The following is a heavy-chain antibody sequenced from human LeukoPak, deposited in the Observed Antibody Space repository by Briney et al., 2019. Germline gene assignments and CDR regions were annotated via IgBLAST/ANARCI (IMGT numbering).Heavy chain of an antibody. CDR3: AKGPNFGSWRAVDY. CDR1: EFRFSSYD. J-gene: IGHJ4*02. CDR2: ISGDGAT. D-gene: IGHD3-10*01. V-gene: IGHV3-23*01. Sequence: QPGGSLTLSCAASEFRFSSYDMSWVRPTLEKGLEWVSSISGDGATFYADSVKGRFTISRDESKNALYLQMSSLRADDTAINYCAKGPNFGSWRAVDYWGQGSLVTVSS.